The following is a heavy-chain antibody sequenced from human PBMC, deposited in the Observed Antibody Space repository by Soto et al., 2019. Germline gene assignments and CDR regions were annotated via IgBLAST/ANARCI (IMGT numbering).Heavy chain of an antibody. V-gene: IGHV4-59*01. D-gene: IGHD6-13*01. CDR3: AREGSSWYAPDY. CDR2: IYYSGST. Sequence: SETLSLTCTVSGGSISSYYWSWIRQPPGKGLEWIGYIYYSGSTNYNPSLKSRVTISVDTSKNQFSLKLSSVTAADTAVYYCAREGSSWYAPDYWGQGTLVTVSS. CDR1: GGSISSYY. J-gene: IGHJ4*02.